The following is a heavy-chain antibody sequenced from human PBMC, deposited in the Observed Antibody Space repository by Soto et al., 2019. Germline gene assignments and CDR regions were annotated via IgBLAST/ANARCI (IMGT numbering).Heavy chain of an antibody. CDR3: ARHGGSSWYVSGMDV. CDR1: GYSFTSYW. J-gene: IGHJ6*02. Sequence: GESLKISCQGSGYSFTSYWISWVRQMPGKGLEWMGRVDPSDSYTNHSPSFQGHVTISSDRSTSTAYLQWSSLKASDTAMYYCARHGGSSWYVSGMDVWGQGTTVTVSS. D-gene: IGHD6-13*01. CDR2: VDPSDSYT. V-gene: IGHV5-10-1*01.